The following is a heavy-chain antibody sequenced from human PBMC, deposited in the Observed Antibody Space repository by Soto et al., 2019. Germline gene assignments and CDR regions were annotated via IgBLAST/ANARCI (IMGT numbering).Heavy chain of an antibody. D-gene: IGHD5-12*01. Sequence: EVQLVESGGGLVQPGGSLRLSCAASGLTFSRYWMHWVRQAPGKGLVLVSRINGDGSGIIYADSVKGRFTISRDNAKNTLFLQMNSLRADDTALYYCARGSLATFDLWGQGTMVTVSS. CDR3: ARGSLATFDL. V-gene: IGHV3-74*01. CDR1: GLTFSRYW. CDR2: INGDGSGI. J-gene: IGHJ3*01.